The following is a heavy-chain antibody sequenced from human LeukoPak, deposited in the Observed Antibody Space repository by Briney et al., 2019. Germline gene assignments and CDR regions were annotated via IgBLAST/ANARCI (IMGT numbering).Heavy chain of an antibody. CDR1: GFTFSSYA. J-gene: IGHJ4*02. CDR2: ISYDGSNK. CDR3: ARGGPNYYGSGSFADYFDY. Sequence: GGSLRLSCAASGFTFSSYAMHWVRQAPGKGLEWVAVISYDGSNKYYADSVKGRFTISRDNSKNTLYLQMNSLRAEDTAVYYCARGGPNYYGSGSFADYFDYWGQGTLVTVSS. D-gene: IGHD3-10*01. V-gene: IGHV3-30*04.